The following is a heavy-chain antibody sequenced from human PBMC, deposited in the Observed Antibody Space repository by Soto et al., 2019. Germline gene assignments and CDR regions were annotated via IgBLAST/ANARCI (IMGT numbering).Heavy chain of an antibody. Sequence: GGSLRLSCAASGFTFSSYSMNWVRQAPGKGLEWVSYISSSSSTIYYADSVKGRFTISRDNAKNSLYLQMHSLRDEDTAVYCCARDLNGSGCPPYYFDYWGQGTLVTVSS. CDR1: GFTFSSYS. V-gene: IGHV3-48*02. J-gene: IGHJ4*01. CDR2: ISSSSSTI. D-gene: IGHD3-3*01. CDR3: ARDLNGSGCPPYYFDY.